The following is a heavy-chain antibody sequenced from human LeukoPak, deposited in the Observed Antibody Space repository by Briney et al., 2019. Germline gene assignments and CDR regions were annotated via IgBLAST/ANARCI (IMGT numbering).Heavy chain of an antibody. CDR3: ARVAVAGTDWFDH. CDR1: GFTFSSYS. V-gene: IGHV3-21*01. Sequence: GGSLRLSCAASGFTFSSYSMNWVRQAPGKGLEWVSSISSSSSYIYYADSVKGRFTISRDNAKNSLYLQMNSLRAEDTAVYYCARVAVAGTDWFDHWGQGTLVTVSS. CDR2: ISSSSSYI. J-gene: IGHJ5*02. D-gene: IGHD6-19*01.